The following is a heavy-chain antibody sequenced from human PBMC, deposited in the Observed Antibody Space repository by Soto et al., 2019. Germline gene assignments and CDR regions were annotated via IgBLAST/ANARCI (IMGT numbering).Heavy chain of an antibody. J-gene: IGHJ4*02. D-gene: IGHD3-10*01. V-gene: IGHV3-23*01. CDR3: AKETPWFRGVIGYLDY. CDR2: ISGSGSRT. CDR1: VFPFTKYA. Sequence: GGSRRLSWAASVFPFTKYAMSWVRQSPGKGLEWVSGISGSGSRTYYADSVKGRFTTSRDTSKNTVYLQMSSLRAEDTAVYYCAKETPWFRGVIGYLDYWGQGTLVTVSS.